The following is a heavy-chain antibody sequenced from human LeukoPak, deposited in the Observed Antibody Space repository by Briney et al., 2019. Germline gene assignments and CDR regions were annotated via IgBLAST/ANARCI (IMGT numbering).Heavy chain of an antibody. D-gene: IGHD2-2*02. CDR1: GFIFNNYA. J-gene: IGHJ4*02. CDR2: SWNSGSI. Sequence: GGSLRLSCAGSGFIFNNYAMHWVRQPPGKGLEWVSGSWNSGSIDYADSVRGRFTISRDNAKSSLYLQRSSLRVEDTAFYYCAKENRRHYTIGPNPASLHWGQGALVTVSS. CDR3: AKENRRHYTIGPNPASLH. V-gene: IGHV3-9*01.